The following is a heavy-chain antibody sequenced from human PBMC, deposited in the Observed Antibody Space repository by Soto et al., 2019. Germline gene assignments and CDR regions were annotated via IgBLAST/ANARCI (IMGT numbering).Heavy chain of an antibody. CDR1: GGTFSSHS. V-gene: IGHV1-69*01. D-gene: IGHD4-17*01. CDR3: AREVGYGDFSAALLD. J-gene: IGHJ4*02. Sequence: VQLMQSGAEVKQPGSSVKVSCKASGGTFSSHSINWVRQAPGQGLEWMGGIITLFGTANYAQNFQGRVTITADQSRSTAYMELNSRRSDDTAVYYWAREVGYGDFSAALLDWGQGTLVTVSS. CDR2: IITLFGTA.